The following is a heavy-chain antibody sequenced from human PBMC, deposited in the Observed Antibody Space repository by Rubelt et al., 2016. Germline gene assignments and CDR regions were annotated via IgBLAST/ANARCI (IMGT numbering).Heavy chain of an antibody. CDR2: ISAYNGNP. J-gene: IGHJ4*02. CDR3: ATAPYSSSSRTFDY. D-gene: IGHD6-6*01. V-gene: IGHV1-18*01. CDR1: GYTFTSYG. Sequence: QVQLVQSGAEVKKPGASVKVSCKASGYTFTSYGISWVRQAPGQGLEWMGWISAYNGNPNYARNFQGRVTITADESRSTACMELSGLRSEDTAVYYCATAPYSSSSRTFDYWGQGTLVTVSS.